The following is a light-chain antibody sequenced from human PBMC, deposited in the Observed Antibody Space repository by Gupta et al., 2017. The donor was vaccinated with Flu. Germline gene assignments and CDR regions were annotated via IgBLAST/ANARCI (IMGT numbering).Light chain of an antibody. CDR1: IIENNS. CDR2: DDG. Sequence: SYVLTHPPSVSVAPGQTATITWAGFIIENNSVYWYRQRPGPPPVLVHYDDGDRPSGIPELFAAANASTTAITTSSRVEAGDDAYYCCPVWDSNVDVVFGGGTKLTVL. V-gene: IGLV3-21*02. CDR3: PVWDSNVDVV. J-gene: IGLJ2*01.